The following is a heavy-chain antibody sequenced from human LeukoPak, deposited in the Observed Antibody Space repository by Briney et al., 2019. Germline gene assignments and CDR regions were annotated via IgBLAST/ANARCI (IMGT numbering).Heavy chain of an antibody. V-gene: IGHV3-11*01. CDR2: SSSSGSTI. D-gene: IGHD3/OR15-3a*01. J-gene: IGHJ4*02. Sequence: GGSLRLSCAASGFTHSDYYMSWIRQGPGKGLEWVSYSSSSGSTIYYADSVKGRFAISRDNAKNSLYLQMNSLRAEDTAVYYCARRRDFIDYWGQGTLVTVSS. CDR1: GFTHSDYY. CDR3: ARRRDFIDY.